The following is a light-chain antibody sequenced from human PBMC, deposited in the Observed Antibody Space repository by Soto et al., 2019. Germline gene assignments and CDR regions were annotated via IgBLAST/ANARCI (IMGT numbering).Light chain of an antibody. CDR3: QQYNRYPRT. J-gene: IGKJ1*01. CDR2: KAS. CDR1: QSISSW. V-gene: IGKV1-5*03. Sequence: DIQMTQSPSTLSASVGDRVTITCRASQSISSWLAWYQQKPGKAPKLLIYKASSLESGVPSRFSGSGAGTEFTLTISSLQPDDFATYYCQQYNRYPRTFGQGNKVE.